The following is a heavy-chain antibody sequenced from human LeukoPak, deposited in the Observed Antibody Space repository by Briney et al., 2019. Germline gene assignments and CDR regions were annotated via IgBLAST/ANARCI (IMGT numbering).Heavy chain of an antibody. Sequence: SETLSLTCTGSGGSISSYYWSWIRQPPGKGLEWIGYIYYSGSTNYNPSLKSRVTISVDTSKNQFSLKLSSVTAADTAVYYCAREYYYDSSGYYALLGYWGQGTLVTVSS. J-gene: IGHJ4*02. D-gene: IGHD3-22*01. CDR3: AREYYYDSSGYYALLGY. V-gene: IGHV4-59*01. CDR1: GGSISSYY. CDR2: IYYSGST.